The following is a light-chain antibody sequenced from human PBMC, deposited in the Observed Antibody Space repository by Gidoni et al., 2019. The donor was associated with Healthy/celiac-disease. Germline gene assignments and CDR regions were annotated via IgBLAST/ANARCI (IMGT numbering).Light chain of an antibody. CDR2: EVS. J-gene: IGLJ2*01. CDR1: SSDVGGYNY. V-gene: IGLV2-14*01. CDR3: SSYTSSSTVV. Sequence: QSALTQPASVSGPPGQSITISCTGTSSDVGGYNYVSWYHQHPGKAPKLMIYEVSNRPSGVSNRFSGSKSGNTASLTISGLQAEDEADYYCSSYTSSSTVVFGGGTKLTVL.